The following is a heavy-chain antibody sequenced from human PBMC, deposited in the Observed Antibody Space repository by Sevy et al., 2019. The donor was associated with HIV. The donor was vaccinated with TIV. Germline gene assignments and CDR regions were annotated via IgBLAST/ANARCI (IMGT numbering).Heavy chain of an antibody. Sequence: GGSLRLSCAVSGFTFSRYAMHWVRQAPGKGLEWAAVMSYDGGNKYYADSVKGRFTISRDNSKNTLFLHMNNLRAEDTAVYYCARIGMGQTYGTPPWYWGQGTLVTVSS. CDR1: GFTFSRYA. V-gene: IGHV3-30-3*01. CDR3: ARIGMGQTYGTPPWY. CDR2: MSYDGGNK. D-gene: IGHD3-10*01. J-gene: IGHJ4*02.